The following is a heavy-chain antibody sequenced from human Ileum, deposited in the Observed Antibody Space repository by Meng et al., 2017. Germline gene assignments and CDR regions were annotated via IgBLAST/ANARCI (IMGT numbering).Heavy chain of an antibody. CDR1: GGSFSGYY. J-gene: IGHJ4*02. Sequence: QVQLQQWGAGRLKPAETLSRTCAVYGGSFSGYYWSWIRQPPGKGLEWIGEINHSGSTNYNPSLKSRVTISVDTSKNQFSLKLSSVTAADTAVYYCARGGGRYGPDFDYWGQGTLVTVSS. V-gene: IGHV4-34*01. D-gene: IGHD3-16*01. CDR3: ARGGGRYGPDFDY. CDR2: INHSGST.